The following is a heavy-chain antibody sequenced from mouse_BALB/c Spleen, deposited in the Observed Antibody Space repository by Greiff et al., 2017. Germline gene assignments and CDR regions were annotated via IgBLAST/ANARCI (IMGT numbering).Heavy chain of an antibody. CDR2: IHPYNGAT. Sequence: VQLLQSGPELVKPGASVKISCKASGYSFTGYNMHWVKQSHVKSLEWIGLIHPYNGATSYNQNFKNKASLTVDTSSSTAYMELHSLTSEDSAVYYAARGRAAFAYWGQGTLVTVSA. J-gene: IGHJ3*01. V-gene: IGHV1S30*01. CDR3: ARGRAAFAY. CDR1: GYSFTGYN. D-gene: IGHD3-3*01.